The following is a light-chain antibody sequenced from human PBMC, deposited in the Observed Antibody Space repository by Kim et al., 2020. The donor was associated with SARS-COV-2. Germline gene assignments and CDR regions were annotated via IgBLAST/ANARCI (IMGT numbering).Light chain of an antibody. Sequence: LSPGERATLSCRASQTVSSSYLAWYQRKPGQAPRLLIYAAASRAAGIPDRFSGSGSGTDFTLTISRLEPEDFVVYYCQQYGASLYTFGQGTKLEI. J-gene: IGKJ2*01. V-gene: IGKV3-20*01. CDR3: QQYGASLYT. CDR2: AAA. CDR1: QTVSSSY.